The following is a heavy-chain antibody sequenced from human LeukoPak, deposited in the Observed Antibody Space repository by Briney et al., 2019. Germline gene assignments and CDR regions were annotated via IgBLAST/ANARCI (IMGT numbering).Heavy chain of an antibody. J-gene: IGHJ4*02. CDR3: ARDYKYAFDN. V-gene: IGHV3-48*01. CDR2: IGIDSGNT. D-gene: IGHD5-24*01. Sequence: EGSLRLSCAASGFTFSDYSMNWVRQAPGKGLEWISYIGIDSGNTNYADSVKGRFTISGDKAKNSLYLQMNSLRVEDTAVYYCARDYKYAFDNWGQGTLVTVSS. CDR1: GFTFSDYS.